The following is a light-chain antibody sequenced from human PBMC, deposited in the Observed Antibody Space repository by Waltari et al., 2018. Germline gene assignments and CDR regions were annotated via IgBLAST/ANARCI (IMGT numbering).Light chain of an antibody. V-gene: IGKV3-15*01. CDR1: QSVTTN. J-gene: IGKJ2*01. CDR3: HQYNDGPPFN. CDR2: GAP. Sequence: EIVMAQSPASLSVSPGERAIFSCRASQSVTTNVAWYQQKPGQPPRLLIYGAPTRATDIPARFSGSGSGTEFTLTITSPQSEDVGVYYCHQYNDGPPFNFGQGTKLEIK.